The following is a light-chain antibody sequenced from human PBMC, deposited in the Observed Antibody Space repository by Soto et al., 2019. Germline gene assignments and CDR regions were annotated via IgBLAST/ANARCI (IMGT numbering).Light chain of an antibody. CDR1: SRDIGNYNY. CDR3: ASYRSANTLVV. J-gene: IGLJ1*01. V-gene: IGLV2-14*01. CDR2: EVT. Sequence: QSVLTRPVSVSGSPGQSITISCTGTSRDIGNYNYVSWYQHHPGKAPKLMIYEVTSRPSGVSDRFSGSKSGMTASLTISGLQPEDEADYFCASYRSANTLVVFGTGTKVTVL.